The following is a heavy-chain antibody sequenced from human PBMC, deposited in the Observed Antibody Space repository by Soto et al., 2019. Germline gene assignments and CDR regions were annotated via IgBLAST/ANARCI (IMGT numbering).Heavy chain of an antibody. CDR1: GFTFTSSA. J-gene: IGHJ5*02. Sequence: QMQLVQSGPEVKKPGTPVKVSCKASGFTFTSSAVQWVRQARGQRLEWIGWIVVGSGNTNYAQKFQERVTITRDMSTSTAYMELSSLRSEDTAVYYCAALPPPYSGSYYEGWFDPWGQGTLVTVSS. CDR2: IVVGSGNT. CDR3: AALPPPYSGSYYEGWFDP. D-gene: IGHD1-26*01. V-gene: IGHV1-58*01.